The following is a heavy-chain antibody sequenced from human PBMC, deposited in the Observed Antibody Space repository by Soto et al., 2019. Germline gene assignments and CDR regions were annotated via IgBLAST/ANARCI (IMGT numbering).Heavy chain of an antibody. CDR1: GCSISSGDYY. CDR3: ARGGAYCSGGSCKRHDAFDI. D-gene: IGHD2-15*01. V-gene: IGHV4-30-4*01. J-gene: IGHJ3*02. Sequence: SETLSITCTVSGCSISSGDYYWSWIRQPPGKGLEWIEYIYYSGSTYYNPSLKSRVTISVDTSKNQFSLKLSSVTAADTAVYYCARGGAYCSGGSCKRHDAFDIWGQGTMVTVSS. CDR2: IYYSGST.